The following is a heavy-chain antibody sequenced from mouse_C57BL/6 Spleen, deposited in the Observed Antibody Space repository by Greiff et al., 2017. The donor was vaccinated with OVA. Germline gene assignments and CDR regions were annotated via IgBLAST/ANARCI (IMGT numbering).Heavy chain of an antibody. V-gene: IGHV8-12*01. J-gene: IGHJ4*01. CDR3: ARDKGPAMDY. D-gene: IGHD3-3*01. Sequence: QVTLKESGPGILQSSQTLSLTCSFSGFSLSTSGMGVSWIRQPSGKGLEWLAHIYWDDDKRYNPSLKSRLTISKDTSRNQVFLKITSVDTADTATYYCARDKGPAMDYWGQGTSVTVSS. CDR2: IYWDDDK. CDR1: GFSLSTSGMG.